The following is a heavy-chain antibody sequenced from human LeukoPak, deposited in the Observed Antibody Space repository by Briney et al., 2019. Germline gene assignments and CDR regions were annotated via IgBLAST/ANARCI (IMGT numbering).Heavy chain of an antibody. CDR2: ISTYNGDT. D-gene: IGHD3-9*01. V-gene: IGHV1-18*04. CDR1: GYTFTGYY. Sequence: ASVKVSCKASGYTFTGYYMHWVRQAPGQGLEWMGWISTYNGDTDYTQKLQGRVTMTTETSTSTAYMELRSLRSDDTAVYYCARDPGQYYDILTGYYTPYYFDYWGQGTLVTVSS. CDR3: ARDPGQYYDILTGYYTPYYFDY. J-gene: IGHJ4*02.